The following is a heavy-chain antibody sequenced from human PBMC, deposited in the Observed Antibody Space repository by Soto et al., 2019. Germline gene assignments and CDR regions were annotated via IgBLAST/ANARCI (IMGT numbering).Heavy chain of an antibody. J-gene: IGHJ3*02. Sequence: EVQLVESGGGLVKPGGSLRLSCAASGFTFSNAWMSWVRQAPGKGLAWVGRIKSKTDGGTTDYAAPVKGRFTISRDNSNTTLYLQMNSLKTEDTAVYYCTTDPNNPGSGIWGQGTMVTVSS. CDR3: TTDPNNPGSGI. D-gene: IGHD2-15*01. CDR2: IKSKTDGGTT. V-gene: IGHV3-15*01. CDR1: GFTFSNAW.